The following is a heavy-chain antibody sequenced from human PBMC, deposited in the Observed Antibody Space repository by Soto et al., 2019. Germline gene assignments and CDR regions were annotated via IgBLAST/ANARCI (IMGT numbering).Heavy chain of an antibody. CDR2: IDWDDDK. J-gene: IGHJ6*03. CDR3: VRTTIVVVPAAYYYYMDV. D-gene: IGHD2-2*01. V-gene: IGHV2-70*11. Sequence: SGPTLVNPTQTLTLTCTFSGFSLSTSGMCVSWIRQPPGKALEWLARIDWDDDKYYSTSLKTRLTISKDTSKNQVVLTMTNMDPVDTATYYCVRTTIVVVPAAYYYYMDVWGKGTTVTVSS. CDR1: GFSLSTSGMC.